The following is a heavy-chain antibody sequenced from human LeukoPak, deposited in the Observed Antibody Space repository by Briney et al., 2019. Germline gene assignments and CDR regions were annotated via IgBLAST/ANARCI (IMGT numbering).Heavy chain of an antibody. CDR2: INPNSGGT. V-gene: IGHV1-2*02. Sequence: ASVKVSCKASGNTFTGYYMHWVRQAPGQGLEWMGWINPNSGGTNYAQKFQGRVTMTRDTPISTAYMELSRLRSDDTAVYYCARDGCSSTSCPPWNYYYYMDVWGKGTTVTVSS. J-gene: IGHJ6*03. CDR1: GNTFTGYY. D-gene: IGHD2-2*01. CDR3: ARDGCSSTSCPPWNYYYYMDV.